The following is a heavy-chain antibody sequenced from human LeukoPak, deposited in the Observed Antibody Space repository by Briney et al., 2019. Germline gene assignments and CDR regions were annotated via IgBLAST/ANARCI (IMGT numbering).Heavy chain of an antibody. CDR3: ARDVSPRYAFGI. Sequence: SVKVSCKASGYTFTSYDINWVRQATGQGLEWMGGIIPIFGTANYAQKFQGRVTITADESTSTAYMELSSLRSEDTAVYYCARDVSPRYAFGIWGQGTMVTVSS. V-gene: IGHV1-69*13. CDR1: GYTFTSYD. CDR2: IIPIFGTA. J-gene: IGHJ3*02.